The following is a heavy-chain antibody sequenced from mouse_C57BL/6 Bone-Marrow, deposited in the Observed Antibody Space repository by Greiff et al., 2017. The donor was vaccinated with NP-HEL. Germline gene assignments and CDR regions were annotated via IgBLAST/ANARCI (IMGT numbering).Heavy chain of an antibody. J-gene: IGHJ4*01. CDR1: GYTFTSYW. V-gene: IGHV1-74*01. CDR3: AIGPKFYYYGSGDAMDY. Sequence: QVQLQQPGAELVKPGASVKVSCKASGYTFTSYWMHWVKQRPGQGLEWIGMIHPSDSDTNYNQKFKGKATLTVDKSSSTAYMQRSSLTSEDSAVYYCAIGPKFYYYGSGDAMDYWGQGTSVTVSS. CDR2: IHPSDSDT. D-gene: IGHD1-1*01.